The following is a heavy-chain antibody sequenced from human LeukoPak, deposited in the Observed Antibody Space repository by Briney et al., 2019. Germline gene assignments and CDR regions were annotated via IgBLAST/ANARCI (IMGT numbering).Heavy chain of an antibody. CDR2: ISGYDGNT. V-gene: IGHV1-18*01. CDR1: GYTFTSYG. Sequence: ASVKVSCKASGYTFTSYGISWVRQAPGQGLEWMGWISGYDGNTNYAQKLQGRVTITTDTSTTTAYMELRSLRSDDTAVYYCARGGEQEGFFDPWGQGTLVTVSS. D-gene: IGHD1/OR15-1a*01. CDR3: ARGGEQEGFFDP. J-gene: IGHJ5*02.